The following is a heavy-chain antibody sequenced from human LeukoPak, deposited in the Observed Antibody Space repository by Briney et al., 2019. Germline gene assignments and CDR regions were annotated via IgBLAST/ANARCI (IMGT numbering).Heavy chain of an antibody. J-gene: IGHJ4*02. V-gene: IGHV3-73*01. CDR1: GFTFSDST. CDR2: IGSKTNNYAT. Sequence: PGGSLRLSCAPSGFTFSDSTMHWVRQASGKGPEWVGRIGSKTNNYATAYGESVKGRFSISRDDSKNTAYLQMNSLKIEDTAVYYCTRGRYGSGSFDYWGQGTLVTVSS. CDR3: TRGRYGSGSFDY. D-gene: IGHD3-10*01.